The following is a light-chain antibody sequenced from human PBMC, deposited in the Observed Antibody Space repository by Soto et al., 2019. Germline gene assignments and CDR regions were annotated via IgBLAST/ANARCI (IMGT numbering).Light chain of an antibody. CDR3: QQYNNWPQT. CDR2: DAS. V-gene: IGKV3-15*01. CDR1: QSLRSS. Sequence: ETMMTQSPDTRSVSLGERATLSCRSSQSLRSSLAWYPQKPGQAPRLLIYDASTRATGIPARFSGSVSGTEYTLTISGRQTEDFAVYYCQQYNNWPQTFGQGTKVEIK. J-gene: IGKJ1*01.